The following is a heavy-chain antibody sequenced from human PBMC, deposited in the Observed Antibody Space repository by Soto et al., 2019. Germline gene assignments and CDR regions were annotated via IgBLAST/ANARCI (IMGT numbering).Heavy chain of an antibody. CDR1: GFTFSSSG. D-gene: IGHD6-13*01. CDR2: ISYDGSNT. CDR3: AKEPLATYSSSPDFDY. Sequence: QVQLVESGGGVVQPGRSLRLSCAASGFTFSSSGMHWVRQAPGKGLEWVAVISYDGSNTFHADSVKGRFTISRDNSKNTVYLQMNSLRAEDTAVYYCAKEPLATYSSSPDFDYWGQGTLVTVSS. J-gene: IGHJ4*02. V-gene: IGHV3-30*18.